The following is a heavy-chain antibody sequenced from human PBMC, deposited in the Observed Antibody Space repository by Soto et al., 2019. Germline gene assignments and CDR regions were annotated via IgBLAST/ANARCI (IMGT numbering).Heavy chain of an antibody. CDR1: GYTFTGYY. V-gene: IGHV1-2*04. J-gene: IGHJ5*02. CDR2: INPNSGGT. D-gene: IGHD3-3*01. Sequence: ASVKVSCKASGYTFTGYYMPWVRQAPGQGLEWMGWINPNSGGTNYAQKFQGCVTMTRDTSISTAYMELSRLRSDDKAVYYCARHLDEFWSGSPWFDPWGQGTWSPSPQ. CDR3: ARHLDEFWSGSPWFDP.